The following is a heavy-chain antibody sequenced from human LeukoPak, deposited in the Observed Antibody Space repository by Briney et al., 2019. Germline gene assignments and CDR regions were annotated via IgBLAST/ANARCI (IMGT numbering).Heavy chain of an antibody. V-gene: IGHV1-18*01. CDR1: GYTFTSYG. CDR2: ISAYNGNT. D-gene: IGHD6-19*01. CDR3: ARGLAVTARGSFDI. Sequence: GASVRVSCKASGYTFTSYGISWVRQAPGQGLEWMGWISAYNGNTNYAQKLQGRVTMTTDTSTSTAYMELRSLRSDDTAVYYCARGLAVTARGSFDIWGQGTMVTVSS. J-gene: IGHJ3*02.